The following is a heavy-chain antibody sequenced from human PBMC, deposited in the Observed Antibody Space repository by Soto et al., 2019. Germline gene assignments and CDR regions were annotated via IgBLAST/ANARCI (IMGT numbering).Heavy chain of an antibody. CDR2: INPNSGGT. V-gene: IGHV1-2*04. J-gene: IGHJ6*03. CDR1: GYTFTGYY. CDR3: ARASRDSGSWYISHYYYYYYMDV. D-gene: IGHD6-13*01. Sequence: ASVKVSCKASGYTFTGYYMHWVRQAPGQWLEWMGWINPNSGGTNYAQKFQGWVTMTRDTSISTAYMELSRLRSDDTAVYYCARASRDSGSWYISHYYYYYYMDVWGKGTTVTVSS.